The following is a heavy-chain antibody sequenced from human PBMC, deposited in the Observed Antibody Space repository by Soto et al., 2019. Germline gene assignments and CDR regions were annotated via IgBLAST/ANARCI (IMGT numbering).Heavy chain of an antibody. CDR1: GFTLDDYA. Sequence: EVQLVESGGRLVQPGKSLRLSCAASGFTLDDYAMHWVRQVPGKGLEWVPGISANGGSIRYGDSVKGRFTISRDNAKNSLFLQMNSLSAEDTALYYCAKSGEPGVVAATSFDYWGQGTLVTVSS. J-gene: IGHJ4*02. CDR3: AKSGEPGVVAATSFDY. V-gene: IGHV3-9*01. CDR2: ISANGGSI. D-gene: IGHD2-15*01.